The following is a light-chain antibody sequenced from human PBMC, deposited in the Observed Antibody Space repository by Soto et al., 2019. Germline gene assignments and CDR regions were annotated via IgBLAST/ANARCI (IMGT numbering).Light chain of an antibody. J-gene: IGLJ2*01. Sequence: QSALTQPRSVSGSPGQSVTISCTGTNSDVGGYNYVSWYQQHPDKAPKVLIYDVSERPSGVPDRFSGSKSGNTASLTISGLQAEDEADYYFCSYAGSNTLVFGGGTKLTVL. CDR3: CSYAGSNTLV. V-gene: IGLV2-11*01. CDR2: DVS. CDR1: NSDVGGYNY.